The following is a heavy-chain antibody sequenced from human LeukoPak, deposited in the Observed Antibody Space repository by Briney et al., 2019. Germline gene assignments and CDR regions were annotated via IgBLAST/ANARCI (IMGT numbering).Heavy chain of an antibody. Sequence: GASVKVSCKASGYTFTSYGISWVRQAPGQGLEWMGWISGYNGNTNYAQNLQGRVTMTTDTSTSTVYMELRSLRSDDTAVYYCAKAHRSRGIWFGELLSSDFDYWGQGTLVTVSS. J-gene: IGHJ4*02. CDR2: ISGYNGNT. D-gene: IGHD3-10*01. CDR3: AKAHRSRGIWFGELLSSDFDY. V-gene: IGHV1-18*01. CDR1: GYTFTSYG.